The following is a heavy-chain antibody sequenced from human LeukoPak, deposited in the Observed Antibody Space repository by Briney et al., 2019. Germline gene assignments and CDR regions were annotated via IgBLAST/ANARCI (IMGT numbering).Heavy chain of an antibody. J-gene: IGHJ6*04. CDR1: GGTFSSYA. Sequence: GSSVNVSCKASGGTFSSYAISWVRQAPGQGLEWMGRIILSLGIANYAQKFQGRGTITADKSTSTAYMELSSLRSEDTAVYYCARGKKGDGGNDFNYYYYGMDVWGDGTTVTVSS. CDR2: IILSLGIA. CDR3: ARGKKGDGGNDFNYYYYGMDV. D-gene: IGHD5-12*01. V-gene: IGHV1-69*04.